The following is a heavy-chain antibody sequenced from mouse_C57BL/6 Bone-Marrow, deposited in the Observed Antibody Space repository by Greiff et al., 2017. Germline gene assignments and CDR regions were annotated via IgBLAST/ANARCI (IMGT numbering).Heavy chain of an antibody. CDR3: ARASGAMDY. D-gene: IGHD6-1*01. CDR1: GYTFTSYW. J-gene: IGHJ4*01. V-gene: IGHV1-52*01. CDR2: IDPSASET. Sequence: VQFVQSGAELVRPGSSVKLSCKASGYTFTSYWMHWVKQTPIQGLEWIGNIDPSASETHYNQKFKDKATLTVDKSSSTAYMQLSSLTSEDSAVYYGARASGAMDYWGQGTSVTVSS.